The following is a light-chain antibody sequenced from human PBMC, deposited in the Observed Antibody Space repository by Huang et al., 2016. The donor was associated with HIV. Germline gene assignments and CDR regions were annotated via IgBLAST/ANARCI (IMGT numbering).Light chain of an antibody. J-gene: IGKJ2*01. CDR3: QQRSNWPRMYT. CDR1: KSVSSY. CDR2: DAS. Sequence: EIVLTQSPATLALSPGERATLSCRASKSVSSYLAWYQQKPGQAPRLLIYDASNRSTVIPATFRGSGSGTYFTLTISILEPEDFAGYYCQQRSNWPRMYTFGQGTKLEIK. V-gene: IGKV3-11*01.